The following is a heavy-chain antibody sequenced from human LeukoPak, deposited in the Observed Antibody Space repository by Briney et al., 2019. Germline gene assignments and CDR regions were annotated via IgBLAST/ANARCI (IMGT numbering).Heavy chain of an antibody. Sequence: GASVKVSCKASGYTFTSYYMHWVRQAPGQGLEWMGWINPNSGGTNYAQKFQGRVTMTRDTSISTAYMELSRLRSDDTAVYYCASESSTYYYGSGSVDWGQGTLVTVSS. CDR2: INPNSGGT. CDR1: GYTFTSYY. CDR3: ASESSTYYYGSGSVD. D-gene: IGHD3-10*01. V-gene: IGHV1-2*02. J-gene: IGHJ4*02.